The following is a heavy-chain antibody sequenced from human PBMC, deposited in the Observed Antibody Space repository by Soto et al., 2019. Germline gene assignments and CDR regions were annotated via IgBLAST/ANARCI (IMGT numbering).Heavy chain of an antibody. V-gene: IGHV4-59*05. Sequence: PSETLSLTCTVSGGSISNYYWSWVRQPPGKGLEWIGSIYYSGSTYYNPSLKSRLTISVDTSKNQFSLKLSSVTAADTAVYYCARFGKYYDSSGYYSYFDYWGQGTLVTVSS. CDR3: ARFGKYYDSSGYYSYFDY. CDR2: IYYSGST. D-gene: IGHD3-22*01. J-gene: IGHJ4*02. CDR1: GGSISNYY.